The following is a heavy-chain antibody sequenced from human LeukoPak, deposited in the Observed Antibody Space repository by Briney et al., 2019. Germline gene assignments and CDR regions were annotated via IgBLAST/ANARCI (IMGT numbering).Heavy chain of an antibody. Sequence: ASVKVSCKASGYTFTSYDINWVRQATGQGLEWMGWMNPNSGNTGYAQKFQGRVTMTRDTSISTAYMELRRLRSDDTAVYYCARAPGTRGSYGDWGQGTLVTVSS. V-gene: IGHV1-8*01. CDR3: ARAPGTRGSYGD. CDR1: GYTFTSYD. CDR2: MNPNSGNT. D-gene: IGHD3-16*01. J-gene: IGHJ4*02.